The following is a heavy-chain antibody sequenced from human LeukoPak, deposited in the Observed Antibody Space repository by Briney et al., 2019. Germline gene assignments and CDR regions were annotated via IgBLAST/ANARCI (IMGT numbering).Heavy chain of an antibody. J-gene: IGHJ4*02. CDR2: TRNKANSYTT. D-gene: IGHD3-3*01. CDR3: ARYDFWSGAGY. V-gene: IGHV3-72*01. Sequence: PGGSLRLSCEASGFTFSDHYMDWVRQAPGKGLEWVGRTRNKANSYTTEYAASVKGRFTISRDDSKNSLYLQMNSLKTEDTAVYYCARYDFWSGAGYWGQGTLVTVSS. CDR1: GFTFSDHY.